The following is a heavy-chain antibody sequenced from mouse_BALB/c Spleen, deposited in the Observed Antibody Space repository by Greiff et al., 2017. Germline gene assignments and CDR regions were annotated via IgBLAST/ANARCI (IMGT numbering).Heavy chain of an antibody. J-gene: IGHJ3*01. CDR2: ISYDGSN. CDR1: GYSITSCYF. D-gene: IGHD2-1*01. CDR3: ASYYCDWFAY. Sequence: EVKVEESGPGLVKPSQSLSLTCSVSGYSITSCYFWYWIRQLPGSLLELMGYISYDGSNYYNPSLKTRISITRDTSKNQFFLKLNSVTTEDTATYYCASYYCDWFAYWGQGTLVTVSA. V-gene: IGHV3-6*02.